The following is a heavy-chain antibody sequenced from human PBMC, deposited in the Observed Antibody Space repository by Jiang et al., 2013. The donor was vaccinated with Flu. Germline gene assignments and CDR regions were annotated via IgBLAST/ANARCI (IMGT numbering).Heavy chain of an antibody. CDR3: AKDMSYDNSGAPDY. V-gene: IGHV3-9*01. CDR2: ISRNSGII. Sequence: QLLESGGGLVQSGRSLRLSCVASGFIFDDYAMHWVRQAPGKGLEWVSGISRNSGIIGYADSVKGRFTISRDNAKNSLYLQMNSLRPEDTALYYCAKDMSYDNSGAPDYWGQGTLVTVSS. CDR1: GFIFDDYA. D-gene: IGHD3-22*01. J-gene: IGHJ4*02.